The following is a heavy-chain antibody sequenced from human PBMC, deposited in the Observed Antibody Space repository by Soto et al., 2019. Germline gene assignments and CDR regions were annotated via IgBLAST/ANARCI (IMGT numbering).Heavy chain of an antibody. D-gene: IGHD6-13*01. CDR2: IYYSGST. CDR1: GGSISSSSYY. V-gene: IGHV4-39*01. Sequence: SETLSLTCTVSGGSISSSSYYWGWIRQPPGKGLEWIGSIYYSGSTYYNPSLKSRVTISVDTSKNQFSLKLSSVTAADTAVYYCARHAGIAAAVSWGQGTLVTVSS. J-gene: IGHJ5*02. CDR3: ARHAGIAAAVS.